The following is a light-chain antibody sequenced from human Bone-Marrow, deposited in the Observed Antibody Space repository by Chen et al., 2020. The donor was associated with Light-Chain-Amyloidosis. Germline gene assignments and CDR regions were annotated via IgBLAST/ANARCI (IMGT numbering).Light chain of an antibody. V-gene: IGLV3-21*02. CDR3: QVWDRSSDRPV. CDR1: NIGSTS. CDR2: EDS. J-gene: IGLJ3*02. Sequence: SYVLTQPSSVSVAPGPTATIACGGNNIGSTSVHWYQQTPGQAPLLVVYEDSDRPSGIPERLSGSNSGNTATLTISRVEAGDEADYYCQVWDRSSDRPVFGGGTKLTVI.